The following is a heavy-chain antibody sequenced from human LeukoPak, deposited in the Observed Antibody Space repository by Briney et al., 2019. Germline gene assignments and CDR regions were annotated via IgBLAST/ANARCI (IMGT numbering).Heavy chain of an antibody. CDR2: ISASGTIT. CDR1: GFTFSDHY. D-gene: IGHD1-1*01. J-gene: IGHJ4*02. V-gene: IGHV3-23*01. CDR3: AYLGLSSDWNDVPGPQIDY. Sequence: GGSLRLSCAASGFTFSDHYMDWVRQAPGKGLEWVSTISASGTITYYADSVKGRCTISRDYSKNTVYLQMNSLRAEDTAVYYCAYLGLSSDWNDVPGPQIDYWGQGTLVSVSS.